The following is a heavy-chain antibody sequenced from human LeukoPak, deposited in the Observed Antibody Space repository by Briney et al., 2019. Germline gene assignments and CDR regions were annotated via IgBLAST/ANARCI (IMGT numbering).Heavy chain of an antibody. CDR3: ARTYNWNLFDY. D-gene: IGHD1-20*01. V-gene: IGHV4-59*01. CDR2: IYYSGST. Sequence: SETLSLTCTVSGGSISSYYWSWIRQPPGKGLEWIGYIYYSGSTNYNPSLTSRVTISVDTSKNQFSLKLSSVTAADTAVYYCARTYNWNLFDYWGQGTLVTVSS. J-gene: IGHJ4*02. CDR1: GGSISSYY.